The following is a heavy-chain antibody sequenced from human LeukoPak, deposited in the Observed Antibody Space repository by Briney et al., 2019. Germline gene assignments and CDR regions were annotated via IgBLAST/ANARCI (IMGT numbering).Heavy chain of an antibody. CDR3: ASHSSGWYY. CDR1: GFTFSSYA. J-gene: IGHJ4*02. V-gene: IGHV3-30*04. Sequence: RRSLRLSCAASGFTFSSYAMHWVRQAPGKGLEWVAVISYDGSNKYYADSVKGRFTISRDNSKNTLYLQMNSLRAEDTAVYYCASHSSGWYYWGQGTLVTVSS. D-gene: IGHD6-19*01. CDR2: ISYDGSNK.